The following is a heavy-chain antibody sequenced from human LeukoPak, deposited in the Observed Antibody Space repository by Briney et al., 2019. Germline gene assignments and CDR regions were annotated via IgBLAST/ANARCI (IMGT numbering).Heavy chain of an antibody. V-gene: IGHV3-66*02. CDR2: IYTGGTT. CDR1: GFTVSSNY. J-gene: IGHJ4*02. Sequence: PGGSLRLSCAVSGFTVSSNYMSWVRQAPGKGLEWVSVIYTGGTTYYADSVKGRFTISRDNSKNTLYLQMNSLRAEDTAVYYCAKDSVNLYYYGSGSPQNWGQGTLVTVSS. D-gene: IGHD3-10*01. CDR3: AKDSVNLYYYGSGSPQN.